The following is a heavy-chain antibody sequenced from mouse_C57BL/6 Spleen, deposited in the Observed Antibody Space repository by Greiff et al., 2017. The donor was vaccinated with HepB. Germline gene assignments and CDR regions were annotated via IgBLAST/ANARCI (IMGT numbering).Heavy chain of an antibody. CDR3: ARDSYVGSSYDYVMDY. CDR2: IHPNSGST. J-gene: IGHJ4*01. CDR1: GYTFTNYW. V-gene: IGHV1-64*01. Sequence: QVQLQQPGAELVKPGASVKLSCKAYGYTFTNYWVHWVKQRPGQGLEWIGMIHPNSGSTNYNEKFKSKPTLTVEKSASTAYMQLSSLTSEDSAVYYGARDSYVGSSYDYVMDYLCQGTSVTVSS. D-gene: IGHD1-1*01.